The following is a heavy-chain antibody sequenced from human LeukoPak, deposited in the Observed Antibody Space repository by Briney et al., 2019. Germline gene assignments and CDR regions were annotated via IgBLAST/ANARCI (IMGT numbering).Heavy chain of an antibody. CDR2: IYYSGST. D-gene: IGHD2-2*01. Sequence: PSETLSLTCTVSGGSISSSSYYWGWIRQPPGKGLEWIGSIYYSGSTYYNPSLKSRVTISVDTSKNQFSLKLSSVTAADTAVYYCARDERTYSCYLDYWGQGTLVTVSS. CDR1: GGSISSSSYY. J-gene: IGHJ4*02. CDR3: ARDERTYSCYLDY. V-gene: IGHV4-39*07.